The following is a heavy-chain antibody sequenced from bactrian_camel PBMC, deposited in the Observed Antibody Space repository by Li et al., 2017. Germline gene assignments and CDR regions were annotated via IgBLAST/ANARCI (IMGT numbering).Heavy chain of an antibody. D-gene: IGHD7*01. Sequence: VQLVESGGGLVQPGGSLRLSCAASGFTFSYTHMSWVRQAPGKGLEWVSASSGGTLYADSVKGRFTVSRDNAKNTLYLQMNSLQLEDTALYYCTAEAPGCRNWDCRGQGTQVTVS. CDR1: GFTFSYTH. J-gene: IGHJ4*01. CDR2: SSGGT. V-gene: IGHV3S40*01.